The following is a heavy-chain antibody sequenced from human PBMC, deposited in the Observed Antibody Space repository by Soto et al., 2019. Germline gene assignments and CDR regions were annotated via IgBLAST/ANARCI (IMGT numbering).Heavy chain of an antibody. CDR1: GYTFSSYG. Sequence: QVQLVQSGAEVKKPGASVKVSCKASGYTFSSYGISWVRQAPGQGLEGMGWISAYNGNTKYAQKLQGRVTTTTATSTSTAYMELRSLSSDDTAVYYCARESPPADYWGQGTLVIVSS. V-gene: IGHV1-18*01. CDR2: ISAYNGNT. CDR3: ARESPPADY. J-gene: IGHJ4*02.